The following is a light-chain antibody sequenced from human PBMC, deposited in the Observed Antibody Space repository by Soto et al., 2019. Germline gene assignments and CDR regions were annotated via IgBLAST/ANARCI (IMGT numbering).Light chain of an antibody. CDR1: QSVRSY. CDR3: QQRSNWPIT. Sequence: EIVLTQSPATLSLSPGERATLSCRDSQSVRSYLVWYQQTPGQAPRILIYDASNRETGIPARFSGSGSGTEFTLTISSLEPEDFAVYYCQQRSNWPITFGQGTRLEIK. J-gene: IGKJ5*01. CDR2: DAS. V-gene: IGKV3-11*01.